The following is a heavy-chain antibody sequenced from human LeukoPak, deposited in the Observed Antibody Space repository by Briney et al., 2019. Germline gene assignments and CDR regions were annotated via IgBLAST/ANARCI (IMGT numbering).Heavy chain of an antibody. CDR2: VYCSGGT. V-gene: IGHV4-39*07. J-gene: IGHJ4*02. CDR1: GGSISSSSYY. D-gene: IGHD1-7*01. Sequence: SETLSLTCTVAGGSISSSSYYWGWIRQPPGKGLEWIGSVYCSGGTYYNPSLKSRVTISVDTSKNQFSLKLSSVTAADTAVYYCARVSNWNYDYWGQGTLVTVSS. CDR3: ARVSNWNYDY.